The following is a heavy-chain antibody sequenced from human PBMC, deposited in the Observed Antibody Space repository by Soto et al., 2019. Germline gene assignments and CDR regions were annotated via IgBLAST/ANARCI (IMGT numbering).Heavy chain of an antibody. CDR2: IVVGSGNT. J-gene: IGHJ4*02. D-gene: IGHD5-18*01. V-gene: IGHV1-58*01. CDR3: ATDKGDSYGYGNY. Sequence: SVKVSCKASGFTFSNSAVQWVRQARGQRLEWIGWIVVGSGNTNYAQKFQERVTITRDMSTTTAYMELSSLRSVDTAVYYCATDKGDSYGYGNYWGQGTLVTVS. CDR1: GFTFSNSA.